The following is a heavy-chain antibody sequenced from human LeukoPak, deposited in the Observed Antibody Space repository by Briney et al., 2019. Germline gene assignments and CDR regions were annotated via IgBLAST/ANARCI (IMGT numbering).Heavy chain of an antibody. D-gene: IGHD1-26*01. CDR3: ASGVGAQDAFDI. CDR1: GGTFSSYP. V-gene: IGHV1-69*06. Sequence: SVKVSCKASGGTFSSYPISWVRQAPGQGLEWMGGIIPIFGTANYAQKFQGRVTITADKSTSTAYMELSSLRSEDTAVYYCASGVGAQDAFDIWGQGTMVTVSS. J-gene: IGHJ3*02. CDR2: IIPIFGTA.